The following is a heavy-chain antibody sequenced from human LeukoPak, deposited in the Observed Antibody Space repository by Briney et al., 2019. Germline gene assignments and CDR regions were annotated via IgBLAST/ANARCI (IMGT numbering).Heavy chain of an antibody. CDR1: GYTFTSYG. CDR2: IIPIFGTA. Sequence: SVKVSCKASGYTFTSYGISWVRQAPGQGLEWMGRIIPIFGTANYAQKFQGRVTITPDESTSTAYMELSSLRSEDTAVYYCARDRGRWFGEFIDYWGQGTLVTVSS. V-gene: IGHV1-69*13. D-gene: IGHD3-10*01. J-gene: IGHJ4*02. CDR3: ARDRGRWFGEFIDY.